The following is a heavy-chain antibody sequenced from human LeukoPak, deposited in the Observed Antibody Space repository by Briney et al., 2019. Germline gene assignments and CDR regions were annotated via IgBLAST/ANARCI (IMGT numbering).Heavy chain of an antibody. J-gene: IGHJ3*02. D-gene: IGHD2-2*01. CDR3: ATGCSSTSCLDAFDI. CDR1: GGSISGYY. V-gene: IGHV4-59*01. Sequence: PSETLSLTCTVSGGSISGYYWSWIRQPPGKGLEWIGYIYYSGSTNYNPSLKSRVTISVDTSKNQFSLKLSSVTAADTAVYYCATGCSSTSCLDAFDIWGQGTMVTVSS. CDR2: IYYSGST.